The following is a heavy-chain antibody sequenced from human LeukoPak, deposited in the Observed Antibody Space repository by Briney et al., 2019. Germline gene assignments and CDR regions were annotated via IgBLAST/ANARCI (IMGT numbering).Heavy chain of an antibody. V-gene: IGHV4-61*02. CDR3: ARSAPYCSSTSCYKRSYYYYMDV. D-gene: IGHD2-2*02. CDR2: IYTSGST. Sequence: PSQTLSLTCTVSGGSISSGSYYWSWIRQPAGKGLEWIGRIYTSGSTNYNPSLKSRVTISVDTSKNQFSLKLSSVTAADTAVYYCARSAPYCSSTSCYKRSYYYYMDVWGKGTTVTVSS. CDR1: GGSISSGSYY. J-gene: IGHJ6*03.